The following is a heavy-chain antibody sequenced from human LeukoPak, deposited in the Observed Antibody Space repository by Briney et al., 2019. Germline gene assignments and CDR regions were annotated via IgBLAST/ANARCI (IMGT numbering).Heavy chain of an antibody. J-gene: IGHJ6*03. CDR1: GGSISSGGYY. Sequence: SETLSLTCTVSGGSISSGGYYWSWIRQHPGKGLEWIGYIYYSGSTYYNPSLKSRVTISVDTSKNQFSLKLSSVTAADTAVYYCARDAIYCSSTSCPQAKNYYYYYMDVWGKGTTVTVSS. CDR2: IYYSGST. V-gene: IGHV4-31*03. D-gene: IGHD2-2*01. CDR3: ARDAIYCSSTSCPQAKNYYYYYMDV.